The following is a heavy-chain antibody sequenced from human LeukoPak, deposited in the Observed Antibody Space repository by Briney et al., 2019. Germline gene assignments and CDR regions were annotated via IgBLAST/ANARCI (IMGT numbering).Heavy chain of an antibody. CDR1: GGSFSGYY. CDR2: INHSGST. V-gene: IGHV4-34*01. CDR3: ARGLSVVTPPDAFDI. D-gene: IGHD4-23*01. J-gene: IGHJ3*02. Sequence: SETLSLTCAVYGGSFSGYYWSWIRQPPGKGLEWIGEINHSGSTNYNPSLKSRVTISVDTSKNQFSLKLSSVAAADTAVYYCARGLSVVTPPDAFDIWGQGTMVTVSS.